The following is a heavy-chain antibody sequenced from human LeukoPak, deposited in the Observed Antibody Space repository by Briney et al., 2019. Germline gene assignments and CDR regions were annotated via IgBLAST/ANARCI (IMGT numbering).Heavy chain of an antibody. CDR2: INPDGSAT. J-gene: IGHJ4*02. Sequence: GKSLRLSCAASGFTFGTYWMTWVRQAPGKGLEWVANINPDGSATYHVDSVKGRFTISRDNAKNSLYLQMNSLRAEDTAVYYCASGPQGDYWGQGTLVTVSS. CDR3: ASGPQGDY. CDR1: GFTFGTYW. V-gene: IGHV3-7*02.